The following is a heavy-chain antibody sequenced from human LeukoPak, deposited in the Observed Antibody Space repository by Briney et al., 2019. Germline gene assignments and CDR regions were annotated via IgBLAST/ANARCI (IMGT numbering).Heavy chain of an antibody. CDR1: GYTFTSNF. CDR2: ISPSDGTT. CDR3: ARVAKWLLGGDAFDI. D-gene: IGHD3-22*01. V-gene: IGHV1-46*01. J-gene: IGHJ3*02. Sequence: GASVKVSCKVSGYTFTSNFMHWVRQAPGQGLEWMGIISPSDGTTSYAQSFQGRVTMTRDMSTSTVYMELSSLRSEDTAVYYCARVAKWLLGGDAFDIWGQGTMVTVSS.